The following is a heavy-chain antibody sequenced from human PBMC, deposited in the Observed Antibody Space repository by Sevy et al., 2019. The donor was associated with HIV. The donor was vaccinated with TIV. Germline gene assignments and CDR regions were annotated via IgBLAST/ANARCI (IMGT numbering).Heavy chain of an antibody. CDR1: GDTFTNNY. CDR3: VRADPDQHFDS. Sequence: ASVKVSCKASGDTFTNNYIHWVRQAPGQGLEWMGMADPSAGNTTYAQKFQGRVTMTRDTSTSIHYMGLSSLRSEDTAVYYCVRADPDQHFDSWGQGTLVTVSS. CDR2: ADPSAGNT. J-gene: IGHJ4*02. V-gene: IGHV1-46*01.